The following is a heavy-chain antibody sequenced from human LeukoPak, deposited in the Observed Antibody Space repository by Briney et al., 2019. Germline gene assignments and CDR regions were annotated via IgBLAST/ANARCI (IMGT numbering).Heavy chain of an antibody. Sequence: GSLRLSCAASGFTFSSYTMNWVRQAPGKGLEWVSSIPDNGAYSHHADSVKGRFTISRDNARNSLYLDMHNLGAEDTAVYYCVRGDSRDYWGQGTLVTVSS. V-gene: IGHV3-21*01. CDR3: VRGDSRDY. CDR2: IPDNGAYS. D-gene: IGHD6-13*01. CDR1: GFTFSSYT. J-gene: IGHJ4*02.